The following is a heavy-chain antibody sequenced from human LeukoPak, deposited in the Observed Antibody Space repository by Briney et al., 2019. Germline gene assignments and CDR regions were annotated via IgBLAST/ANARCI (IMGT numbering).Heavy chain of an antibody. V-gene: IGHV3-30*18. D-gene: IGHD1-26*01. CDR1: GFTFSSYG. J-gene: IGHJ4*02. CDR3: AKGRRWELPTEFDY. Sequence: GRSLRLSCAASGFTFSSYGMHWVRQAPGKGLEWVAVISYDGSNKYYADSVKGRFTISRDNSKNTLYLQMSSLRAEDTAVYYCAKGRRWELPTEFDYWGQGTLVTVSS. CDR2: ISYDGSNK.